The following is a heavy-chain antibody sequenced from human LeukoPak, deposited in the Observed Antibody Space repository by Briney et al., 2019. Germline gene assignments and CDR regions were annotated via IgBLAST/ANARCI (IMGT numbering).Heavy chain of an antibody. Sequence: GVSLRLSCAASGFTFSSYAMSWVRQAPGKGLEWVSAISGSGGSTYYADSVKGRFTISRDNSKNTLYLQMNSLRAEDTAVYYCAKDAGIAVAGKRSGFDYWGQGTLVTVSS. CDR2: ISGSGGST. CDR3: AKDAGIAVAGKRSGFDY. J-gene: IGHJ4*02. CDR1: GFTFSSYA. V-gene: IGHV3-23*01. D-gene: IGHD6-19*01.